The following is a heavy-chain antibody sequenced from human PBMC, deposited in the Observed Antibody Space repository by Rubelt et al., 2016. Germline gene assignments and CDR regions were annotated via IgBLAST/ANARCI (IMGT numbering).Heavy chain of an antibody. V-gene: IGHV3-74*01. CDR1: GFTFSSYW. Sequence: EVQLVESGGGLVQPGGSLRLSCAASGFTFSSYWMHWVRQAPGKVLVWVSRINSDGSSTSYADSGKARFTISGDNAKKTRYLQMNSLGAEDTAVYYWARSGPDVVVPAAIRVEGDAFDIWGQGTMVTVSS. D-gene: IGHD2-2*02. CDR3: ARSGPDVVVPAAIRVEGDAFDI. J-gene: IGHJ3*02. CDR2: INSDGSST.